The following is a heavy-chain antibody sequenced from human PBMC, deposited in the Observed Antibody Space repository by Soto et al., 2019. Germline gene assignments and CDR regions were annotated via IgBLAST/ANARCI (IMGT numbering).Heavy chain of an antibody. CDR3: ARDIRVIVLVPAAIAMDAFDI. J-gene: IGHJ3*02. Sequence: ASVKVSCKASGYTFTSYYMHWVRQAPGQGLEWMGIINPSGGSTSYAQKFQGRVTMTRDTSTSTVYMELSSLRSEDTAVYYCARDIRVIVLVPAAIAMDAFDIWGQGTMVTVSS. CDR2: INPSGGST. V-gene: IGHV1-46*01. D-gene: IGHD2-2*01. CDR1: GYTFTSYY.